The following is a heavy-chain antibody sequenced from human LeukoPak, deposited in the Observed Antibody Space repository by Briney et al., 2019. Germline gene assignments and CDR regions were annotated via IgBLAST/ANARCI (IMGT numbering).Heavy chain of an antibody. CDR2: IYSGGTT. J-gene: IGHJ4*02. CDR3: ARAGGYYFDY. CDR1: GFTVSSNY. V-gene: IGHV3-53*01. Sequence: GGSLRLSCAASGFTVSSNYMNWVRQAPGKGLEWVSVIYSGGTTYYADSVEGRFSISRDNSKNTLWLQMNSLRAEDTAVYYCARAGGYYFDYWGQGTLVTVSS. D-gene: IGHD3-16*01.